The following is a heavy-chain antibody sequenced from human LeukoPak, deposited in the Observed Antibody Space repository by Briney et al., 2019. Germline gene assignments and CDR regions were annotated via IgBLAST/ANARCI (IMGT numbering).Heavy chain of an antibody. CDR2: TIPILGIA. CDR3: ARDCSGGSCETPLDY. J-gene: IGHJ4*02. V-gene: IGHV1-69*04. CDR1: GGTFSSYA. D-gene: IGHD2-15*01. Sequence: SVKVSCKASGGTFSSYAISWVRQAPGQGLEWMGRTIPILGIANYAQKFQGRVTITADKSTSTAYMELRSLRSDDTAVYYCARDCSGGSCETPLDYWGQGTLVTVSS.